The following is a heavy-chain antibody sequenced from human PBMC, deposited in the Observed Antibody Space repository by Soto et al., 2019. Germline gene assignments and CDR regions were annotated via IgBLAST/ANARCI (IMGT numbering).Heavy chain of an antibody. J-gene: IGHJ6*02. CDR2: IYYSGST. Sequence: ASETLSLTCTVSGGSISSYYWSWIRQHPGKGLEWIGYIYYSGSTNYNPSLKSRVTISVDTSKNQFSLKLSSVTAADTAVYYCARLGTHGGWYGYYYGMDVWGQGTTVTVSS. CDR3: ARLGTHGGWYGYYYGMDV. CDR1: GGSISSYY. D-gene: IGHD6-19*01. V-gene: IGHV4-59*01.